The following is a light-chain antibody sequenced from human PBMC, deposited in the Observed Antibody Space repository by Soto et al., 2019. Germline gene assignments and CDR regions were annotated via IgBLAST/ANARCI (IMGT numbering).Light chain of an antibody. J-gene: IGKJ5*01. CDR2: DIS. V-gene: IGKV3-15*01. Sequence: ETVMTQSPATLSVSPGETATLSCRASQSVSTNLAWYQQKPGQAPRLLIYDISTRATGIPARFSGSGSGTEFTLTISSLQSEDFAVYYCQHYHGWPITFGQGTRLEIK. CDR3: QHYHGWPIT. CDR1: QSVSTN.